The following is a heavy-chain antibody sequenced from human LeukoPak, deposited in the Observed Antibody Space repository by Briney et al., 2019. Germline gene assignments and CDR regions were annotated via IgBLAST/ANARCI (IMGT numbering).Heavy chain of an antibody. Sequence: PSETLSLTCTVPGGSISSYYWSWIRQPAGKGLEWIGRIYTSGSTNYNPSLKSRVTMSVDTSKNQFSLKLSSVTAADTAVYYCARAGYYYDSSGPAYYFDYWGQGTLVTVSS. V-gene: IGHV4-4*07. CDR1: GGSISSYY. J-gene: IGHJ4*02. CDR2: IYTSGST. D-gene: IGHD3-22*01. CDR3: ARAGYYYDSSGPAYYFDY.